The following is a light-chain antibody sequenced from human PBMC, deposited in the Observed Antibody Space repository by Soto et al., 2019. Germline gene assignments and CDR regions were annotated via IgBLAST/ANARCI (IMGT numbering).Light chain of an antibody. V-gene: IGLV6-57*03. CDR3: QSYDSSTRV. CDR1: SGSIASNS. Sequence: NFMLTQPHSVSESPGKTVTISCTRSSGSIASNSVQWYQQRPGSAPTTVIYEDNQRPSGVPDRFSGSIDSSSNSASLTISGLKTEDEADYYCQSYDSSTRVFGGGTKVTVL. J-gene: IGLJ3*02. CDR2: EDN.